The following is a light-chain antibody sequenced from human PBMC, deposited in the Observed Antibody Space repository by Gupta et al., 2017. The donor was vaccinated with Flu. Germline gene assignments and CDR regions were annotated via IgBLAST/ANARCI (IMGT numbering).Light chain of an antibody. CDR1: SSNIGSNY. Sequence: QSVLTQPPSASGTPGQTVTISCSGSSSNIGSNYVYWSQHHPGTAPKLLIYRNNQRHAGVPDRFSGSKSGTAATVAISGLRAEDEADYYCAAWDDIRSGRVFGGGTKLTVL. CDR2: RNN. V-gene: IGLV1-47*01. CDR3: AAWDDIRSGRV. J-gene: IGLJ3*02.